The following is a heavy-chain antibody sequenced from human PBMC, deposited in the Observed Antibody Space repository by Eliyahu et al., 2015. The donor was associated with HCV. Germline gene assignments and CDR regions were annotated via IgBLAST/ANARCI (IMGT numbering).Heavy chain of an antibody. V-gene: IGHV3-11*01. CDR1: XFTFSDYY. J-gene: IGHJ4*02. CDR3: ARKLGSYLGFDY. D-gene: IGHD1-26*01. CDR2: IGSGGSTI. Sequence: QVQLVESGGGLVKPGGSLRXSCXASXFTFSDYYMSWIRQAPGKGXEWVSYIGSGGSTIYYADSVKGRFTISRDNAKNSLYLQMNSLRAEDTAVYYCARKLGSYLGFDYWGQGTLVTVSS.